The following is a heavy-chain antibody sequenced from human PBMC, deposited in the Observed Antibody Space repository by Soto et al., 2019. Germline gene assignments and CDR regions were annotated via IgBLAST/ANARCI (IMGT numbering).Heavy chain of an antibody. J-gene: IGHJ4*02. CDR1: GFSFSSYW. CDR3: PGNRGWDTLDY. V-gene: IGHV3-7*01. Sequence: EVQLGESGGGLVQPGGSLRLSCVASGFSFSSYWMKWVRQAPGKGLETVANIKGDGSEKTYVDSVKGRVTLSRDNATHSLYLEIDSLSAEDVSVYYCPGNRGWDTLDYWGQGTLVTVS. D-gene: IGHD6-19*01. CDR2: IKGDGSEK.